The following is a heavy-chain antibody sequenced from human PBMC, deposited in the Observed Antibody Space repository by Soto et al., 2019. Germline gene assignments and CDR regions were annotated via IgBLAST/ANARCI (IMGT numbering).Heavy chain of an antibody. CDR2: IYWNDDK. V-gene: IGHV2-5*01. CDR1: GFSLSSGGAG. D-gene: IGHD4-17*01. J-gene: IGHJ5*02. CDR3: AHRGYGDYPRDNWFDP. Sequence: QIPLKESGPTLVKPTQTLTLTCTSSGFSLSSGGAGVGWIRQPPGKGLEWLALIYWNDDKRYNASLKSRLTITEDTSKNQVVLLMTNMDPVDTATYYCAHRGYGDYPRDNWFDPWGQGTLVTVSS.